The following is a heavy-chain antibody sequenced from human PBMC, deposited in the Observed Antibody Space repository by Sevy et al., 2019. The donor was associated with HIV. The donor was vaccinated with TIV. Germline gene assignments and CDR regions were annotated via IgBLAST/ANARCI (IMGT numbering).Heavy chain of an antibody. D-gene: IGHD4-17*01. V-gene: IGHV3-48*03. CDR1: GFIFSRYE. CDR2: ISHSGGAI. J-gene: IGHJ4*02. CDR3: ARDLPPSATTVAHFYY. Sequence: GGSLRLSCAASGFIFSRYEMNWVRQAPGKGLEWVSYISHSGGAINYADSVKGRFTVSRDNAKNSLYLQMDSLRAEDTAVYYCARDLPPSATTVAHFYYWGQGTLVTVSS.